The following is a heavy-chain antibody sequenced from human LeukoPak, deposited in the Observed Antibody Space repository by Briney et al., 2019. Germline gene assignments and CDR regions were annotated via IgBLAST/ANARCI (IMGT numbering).Heavy chain of an antibody. J-gene: IGHJ4*02. CDR2: LHYSGTT. D-gene: IGHD1-26*01. V-gene: IGHV4-39*01. CDR1: GGSISSSSYY. Sequence: SETLSLTCTVSGGSISSSSYYWGWIRQPPGKGLEWIGSLHYSGTTHYNPSLKSRVSISVDTSRNQFSLKLSSVTAADTAVFYCSASGSYYRPFDSWGQGTLVTVSP. CDR3: SASGSYYRPFDS.